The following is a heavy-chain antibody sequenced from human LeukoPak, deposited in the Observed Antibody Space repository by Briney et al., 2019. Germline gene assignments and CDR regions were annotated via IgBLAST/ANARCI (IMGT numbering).Heavy chain of an antibody. D-gene: IGHD2-15*01. CDR2: INWDGGST. J-gene: IGHJ4*02. CDR1: GFTLDDYG. Sequence: PGGSLRLXCAVSGFTLDDYGMSWVRQAPGKGLEWVSGINWDGGSTDYAGSEKGRFTISRDNAKNSLYLQMNSLRAEDTALYYCARDCSGGSCQVRDYWGQGTLVTVSS. CDR3: ARDCSGGSCQVRDY. V-gene: IGHV3-20*04.